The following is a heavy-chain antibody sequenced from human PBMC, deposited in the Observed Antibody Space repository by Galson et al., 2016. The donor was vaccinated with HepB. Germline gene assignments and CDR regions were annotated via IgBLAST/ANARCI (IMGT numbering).Heavy chain of an antibody. CDR3: AKDHASRYGEWN. J-gene: IGHJ4*02. CDR1: GFTFTPYG. D-gene: IGHD3-10*01. V-gene: IGHV3-30*18. CDR2: LSPDGSKK. Sequence: SLRLSCAASGFTFTPYGMHWVRQAPGKGLEWVAYLSPDGSKKFYADSVKGRFTISRDNSKNTLSLQMNSLGAQDAAVYYCAKDHASRYGEWNWGQGTLVIVSS.